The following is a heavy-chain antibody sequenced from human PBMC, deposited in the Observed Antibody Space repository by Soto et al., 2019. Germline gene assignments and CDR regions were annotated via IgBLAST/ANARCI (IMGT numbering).Heavy chain of an antibody. CDR2: IYYSGST. CDR1: GGSISSSSYY. CDR3: ARRVWDLGGGDFDY. Sequence: SETLSLTCTVSGGSISSSSYYWGWIRQPPGKGLEWIGSIYYSGSTYYNPSLKSRITISVDTSKIQFSLKLSSVTAADTAVYYCARRVWDLGGGDFDYWGQGTLVTVSS. J-gene: IGHJ4*02. V-gene: IGHV4-39*01. D-gene: IGHD1-26*01.